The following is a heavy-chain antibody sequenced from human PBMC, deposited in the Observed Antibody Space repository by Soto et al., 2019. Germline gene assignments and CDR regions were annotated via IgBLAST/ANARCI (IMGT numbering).Heavy chain of an antibody. CDR1: GFTFSSYA. Sequence: LRLSCAASGFTFSSYAMHWVRQAPGKGLEWVAVISYDGSNKYYADSVKGRFTISRDNSKNTLYLQMNSLRAEDTAVYYCARDGAAPGTFDYWGQGTLVTVSS. CDR2: ISYDGSNK. D-gene: IGHD6-25*01. V-gene: IGHV3-30-3*01. J-gene: IGHJ4*02. CDR3: ARDGAAPGTFDY.